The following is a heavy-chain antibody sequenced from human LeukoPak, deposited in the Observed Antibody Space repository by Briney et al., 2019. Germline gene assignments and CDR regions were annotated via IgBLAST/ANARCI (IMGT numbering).Heavy chain of an antibody. CDR3: AREWDSGGYEEAFDY. CDR2: ISSSSSYI. J-gene: IGHJ4*02. CDR1: GFTFSSYA. Sequence: GGSLRLSCAASGFTFSSYAMSWVRQAPGKGLEWVSSISSSSSYIYYADSVKGRFTISRDNAKNSLYLQMNSLRAEDTAVYYCAREWDSGGYEEAFDYWGQGTLVTASS. D-gene: IGHD5-12*01. V-gene: IGHV3-21*01.